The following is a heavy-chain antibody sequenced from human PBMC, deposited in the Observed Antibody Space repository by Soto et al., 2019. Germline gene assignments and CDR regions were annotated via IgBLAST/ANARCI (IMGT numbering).Heavy chain of an antibody. J-gene: IGHJ3*02. D-gene: IGHD5-18*01. CDR3: ARDGSGYSYAQGIIDI. Sequence: GGFLGLFCAVPRFTLHISNMNLVRPAPGEGVEWVSSISSSSSYIYYADSVKGRFTISRDNAKNSLHLQMNSLRAEDTAVYYCARDGSGYSYAQGIIDIWGQGTIVTVSS. CDR1: RFTLHISN. V-gene: IGHV3-21*01. CDR2: ISSSSSYI.